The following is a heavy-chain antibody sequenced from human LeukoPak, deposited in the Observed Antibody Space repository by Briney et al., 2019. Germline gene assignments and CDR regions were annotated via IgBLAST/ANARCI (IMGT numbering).Heavy chain of an antibody. Sequence: PGGSLRLSCLASKFTFNNYAMTWVRQAPGKGLEWVSYISSSGSTIYYADSVKGRFTMSRDNAKNSLYLQMNSLRAEDTAVYYCAELGITMIGGVWGKGTTVTISS. V-gene: IGHV3-48*03. CDR2: ISSSGSTI. CDR3: AELGITMIGGV. D-gene: IGHD3-10*02. J-gene: IGHJ6*04. CDR1: KFTFNNYA.